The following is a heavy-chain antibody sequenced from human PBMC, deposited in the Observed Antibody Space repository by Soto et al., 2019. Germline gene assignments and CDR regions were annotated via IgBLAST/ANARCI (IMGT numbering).Heavy chain of an antibody. J-gene: IGHJ5*02. CDR3: ARSVVPAATQLAWFDP. CDR1: GGSISSYY. V-gene: IGHV4-59*01. CDR2: IYYSGST. D-gene: IGHD2-2*01. Sequence: QVQLQESGPGLVKPSETLSLTCTVSGGSISSYYWSWIRQPPGKGLEWIGYIYYSGSTNYNPSLKSRVTISVDTSKNQFSLKLSSVTAADTAVYYCARSVVPAATQLAWFDPWGQGTLVTVSS.